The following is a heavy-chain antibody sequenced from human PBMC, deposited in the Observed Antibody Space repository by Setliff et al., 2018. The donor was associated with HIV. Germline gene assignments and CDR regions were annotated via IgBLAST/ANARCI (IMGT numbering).Heavy chain of an antibody. Sequence: SETLSLTCTVSGGSISSSNYYWGWIRQPPGKGLQWIGSIYDTGSTYYNPSHKSRVTISVDTSKNQFSLRLSSVTAADTAVYYCARAVCGGDCYSRLNWFDPWGQGTLVTVSS. J-gene: IGHJ5*02. CDR2: IYDTGST. CDR1: GGSISSSNYY. D-gene: IGHD2-21*02. V-gene: IGHV4-39*07. CDR3: ARAVCGGDCYSRLNWFDP.